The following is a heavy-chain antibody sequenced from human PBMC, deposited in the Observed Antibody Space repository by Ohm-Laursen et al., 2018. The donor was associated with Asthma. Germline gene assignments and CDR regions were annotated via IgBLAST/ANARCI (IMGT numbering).Heavy chain of an antibody. D-gene: IGHD3-16*02. J-gene: IGHJ6*02. Sequence: SLRLSGSASGFNFGSYAMTWVRQAPGKGLEWVSGISSSGGSTHYADNVKGRFTISRDNSKNTLYLQMNSLRAEDTAVYYCAKVVVMDVWGQGTTVTVSS. CDR1: GFNFGSYA. V-gene: IGHV3-23*01. CDR2: ISSSGGST. CDR3: AKVVVMDV.